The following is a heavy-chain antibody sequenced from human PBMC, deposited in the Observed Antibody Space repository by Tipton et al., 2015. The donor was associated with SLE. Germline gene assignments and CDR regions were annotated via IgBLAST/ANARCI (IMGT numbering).Heavy chain of an antibody. D-gene: IGHD3-10*01. CDR3: ARGTASMVQGVFS. J-gene: IGHJ5*02. Sequence: LRLSCTVSGGSISSSTYYWGWIRQPPGKGLEWIGSIYYSGNTYYNPSLQSRVTISIDTSKNQFSLKVSSVTAADTAVYYCARGTASMVQGVFSWGQGTLVTVSS. V-gene: IGHV4-39*07. CDR2: IYYSGNT. CDR1: GGSISSSTYY.